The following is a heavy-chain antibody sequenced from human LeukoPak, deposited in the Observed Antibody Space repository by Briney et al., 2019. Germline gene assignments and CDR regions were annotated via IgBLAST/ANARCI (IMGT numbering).Heavy chain of an antibody. CDR1: GLTFSNYE. Sequence: GGSLRLSCAASGLTFSNYEMNWVRQAPGKGLEWISYISDGGGSRYYADSVKGRFTISRDNAKYSLYLQMNSLRAEDTAVYYCARRGYGSHFDYWGQGTLVTVSS. CDR2: ISDGGGSR. J-gene: IGHJ4*02. V-gene: IGHV3-48*03. D-gene: IGHD4-17*01. CDR3: ARRGYGSHFDY.